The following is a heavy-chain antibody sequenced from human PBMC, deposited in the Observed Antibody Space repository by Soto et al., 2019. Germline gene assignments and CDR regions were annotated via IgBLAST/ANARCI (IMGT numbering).Heavy chain of an antibody. J-gene: IGHJ5*02. D-gene: IGHD3-9*01. Sequence: SETLSLTCTVSGGSVSSGSYYWSWIRQPPGKGLEWIGYIYYSGSTNYNPSLKSRVTISVDTSKNQFSLKLSSVTAADTAVYYCAVYYDILTGYLTRGWFDPWGQGTLVTVSS. CDR2: IYYSGST. CDR1: GGSVSSGSYY. CDR3: AVYYDILTGYLTRGWFDP. V-gene: IGHV4-61*01.